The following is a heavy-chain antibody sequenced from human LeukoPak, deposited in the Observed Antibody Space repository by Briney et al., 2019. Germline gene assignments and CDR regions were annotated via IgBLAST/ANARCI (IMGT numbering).Heavy chain of an antibody. D-gene: IGHD2-2*01. J-gene: IGHJ3*02. V-gene: IGHV3-30*04. Sequence: GGSLRLSCAASGFTFSSYAMHWVRQAPGKGLEWVAVISYDGSNKYYADSVKGRFTISRDNSKNTLYLQMNSLRAEDTAVYYCARGPSTDRFAFDIWGQGTMVTVSS. CDR1: GFTFSSYA. CDR3: ARGPSTDRFAFDI. CDR2: ISYDGSNK.